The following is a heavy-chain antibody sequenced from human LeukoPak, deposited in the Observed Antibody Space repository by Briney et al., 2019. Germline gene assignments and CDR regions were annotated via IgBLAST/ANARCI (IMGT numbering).Heavy chain of an antibody. Sequence: PGGSLRLSCAASGFTFSSYAMHWVRQAPGKGLEWVAVISYDGSNKYYADSVKGRFTISRDNSKNTLYLQMNSLRAEDTAVYYCARDPGYSGYDLYWYFDLWGRGTLVTVSS. CDR2: ISYDGSNK. V-gene: IGHV3-30-3*01. D-gene: IGHD5-12*01. J-gene: IGHJ2*01. CDR3: ARDPGYSGYDLYWYFDL. CDR1: GFTFSSYA.